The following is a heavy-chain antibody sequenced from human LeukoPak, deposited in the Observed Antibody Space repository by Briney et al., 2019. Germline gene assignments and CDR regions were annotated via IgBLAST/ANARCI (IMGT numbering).Heavy chain of an antibody. CDR2: INHSGST. CDR1: GGSFSGYY. V-gene: IGHV4-34*01. J-gene: IGHJ4*02. CDR3: ARGQGYYDSSGVGFDY. Sequence: SETLSLTCAVYGGSFSGYYWSWIRQPPGKGLEWIGEINHSGSTNYNPSLKSRVTISVDTSKNQFSLKLSSVTAADTAVYYCARGQGYYDSSGVGFDYWCQGTLVTVSS. D-gene: IGHD3-22*01.